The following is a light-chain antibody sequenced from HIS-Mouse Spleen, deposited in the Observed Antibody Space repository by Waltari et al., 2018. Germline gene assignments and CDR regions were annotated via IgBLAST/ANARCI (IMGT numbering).Light chain of an antibody. CDR3: CSYAGSSTVV. CDR1: SSDVGSSNL. J-gene: IGLJ2*01. Sequence: QSALPQPASVSGSPGQSITISCTGTSSDVGSSNLVSWYQQPPGKAPKLMIYEGSKRPSGVSNRFSGSKSGNTASLTISGLQAEDEADYYCCSYAGSSTVVFGGGTKLTVL. V-gene: IGLV2-23*01. CDR2: EGS.